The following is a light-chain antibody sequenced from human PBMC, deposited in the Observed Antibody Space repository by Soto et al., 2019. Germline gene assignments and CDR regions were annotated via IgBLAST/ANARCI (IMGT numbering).Light chain of an antibody. J-gene: IGKJ1*01. V-gene: IGKV1-5*01. CDR3: QQYSNYWT. CDR2: DAS. Sequence: NQMTQSPSTLSASVGDTVTVTCRASQSVSGWLAWYQQKPREAPKLLIYDASSLESGVPSRFSGSGSGTEFTLTISSLQPDDFATYYCQQYSNYWTFGQGTKVDIK. CDR1: QSVSGW.